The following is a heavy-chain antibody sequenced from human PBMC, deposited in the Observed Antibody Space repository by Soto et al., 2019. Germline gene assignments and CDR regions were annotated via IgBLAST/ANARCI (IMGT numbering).Heavy chain of an antibody. J-gene: IGHJ5*02. Sequence: QVQLQQWGAGLLKPSETLSLTCAVYGGSFSGYYWSWIRQPPGKGLEWIGEINHSGSTNYNPSLKSRVTISVDTSKNQFSLKLSSVTAADTAVYYCARVSPSLWPTTVVKRGRDWFDPWGQGTLVTVSS. CDR3: ARVSPSLWPTTVVKRGRDWFDP. CDR2: INHSGST. V-gene: IGHV4-34*01. D-gene: IGHD4-17*01. CDR1: GGSFSGYY.